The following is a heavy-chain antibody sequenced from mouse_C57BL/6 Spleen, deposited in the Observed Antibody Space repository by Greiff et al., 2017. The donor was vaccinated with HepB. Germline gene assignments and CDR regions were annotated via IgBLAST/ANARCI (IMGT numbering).Heavy chain of an antibody. CDR1: GYTFTDYN. J-gene: IGHJ1*03. D-gene: IGHD2-4*01. V-gene: IGHV1-18*01. CDR3: ARRGDYDGYFDV. Sequence: EVQLQQSGPELVKPGASVKITCKASGYTFTDYNMDWVKQSHGKSLEWIGDINPNNGGTIYNQKFKGKATLTVDKSSSTAYMELRSLTSEDTAVYYCARRGDYDGYFDVWGTGTTVTVSS. CDR2: INPNNGGT.